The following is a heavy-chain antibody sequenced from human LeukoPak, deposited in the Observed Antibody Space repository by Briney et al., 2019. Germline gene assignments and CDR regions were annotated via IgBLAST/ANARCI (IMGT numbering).Heavy chain of an antibody. CDR2: IYYSGST. D-gene: IGHD2-21*01. V-gene: IGHV4-39*07. J-gene: IGHJ3*02. Sequence: SETLSLTCTISGGSICSSSYYWGWIRQPPGKGLEWIGSIYYSGSTYYNASLNSRVTISVDTSKNQFSLKLSSVTAADTAVYYCAKVGSIRYDAFDIWGQGTMVTVSS. CDR1: GGSICSSSYY. CDR3: AKVGSIRYDAFDI.